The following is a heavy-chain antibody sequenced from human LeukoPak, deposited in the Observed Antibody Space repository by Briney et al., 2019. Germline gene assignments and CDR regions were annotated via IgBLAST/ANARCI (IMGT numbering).Heavy chain of an antibody. CDR3: AKSGCSSTSCYTGGVY. CDR1: GFTFSSYA. V-gene: IGHV3-23*01. Sequence: GGSLRLSCAASGFTFSSYAMSWVRQAPGKGLDWVSAISASGTSTHYADSVKGRFTISRDTSKNTLYLQMNSLRAEDTAVYYCAKSGCSSTSCYTGGVYWGQGTLVTVSS. CDR2: ISASGTST. D-gene: IGHD2-2*02. J-gene: IGHJ4*02.